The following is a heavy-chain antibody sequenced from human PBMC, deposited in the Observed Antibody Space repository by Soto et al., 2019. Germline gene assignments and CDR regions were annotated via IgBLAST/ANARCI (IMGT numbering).Heavy chain of an antibody. J-gene: IGHJ4*02. CDR1: GFTFSSYA. Sequence: EVQLLESGGGLVQPAESLRLSCAASGFTFSSYAMSWVRQAPGKGLEWVSAISGSGGSTYYADSVKGRFTISRDNSKNTLYLQMNSLRAEDTAVYYCAREGEYSNFPLDYWGQGTLVTVSS. V-gene: IGHV3-23*01. CDR3: AREGEYSNFPLDY. CDR2: ISGSGGST. D-gene: IGHD4-4*01.